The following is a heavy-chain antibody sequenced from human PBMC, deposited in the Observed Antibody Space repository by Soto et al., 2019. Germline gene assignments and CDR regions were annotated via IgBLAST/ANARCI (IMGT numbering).Heavy chain of an antibody. D-gene: IGHD4-4*01. Sequence: SETLSLTCTVSGGSISSGGYYWSWIRQHPGKGLEWIGYIYYSGSTYYNPSLKSRVTISVDTSKNQFSLKLSSVTAADTAVYYCASGMTTVTTWWFDPWGQGTLVTVSS. CDR1: GGSISSGGYY. V-gene: IGHV4-31*03. CDR2: IYYSGST. J-gene: IGHJ5*02. CDR3: ASGMTTVTTWWFDP.